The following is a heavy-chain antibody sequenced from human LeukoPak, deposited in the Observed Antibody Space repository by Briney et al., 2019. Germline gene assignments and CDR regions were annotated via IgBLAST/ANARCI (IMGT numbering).Heavy chain of an antibody. CDR1: GGAFSSYA. J-gene: IGHJ4*02. D-gene: IGHD6-19*01. CDR3: AREGISVAAADY. V-gene: IGHV1-69*04. Sequence: ASVKVSCKASGGAFSSYAISWMRQAPGQGLEWMGRIIPILGIANYAQKFQGRVTITADKSTSTAYMELSSLRSEDTAVYYCAREGISVAAADYWGQGILVTVSS. CDR2: IIPILGIA.